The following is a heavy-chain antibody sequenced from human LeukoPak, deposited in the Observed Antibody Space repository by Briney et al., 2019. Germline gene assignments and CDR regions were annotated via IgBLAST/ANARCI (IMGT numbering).Heavy chain of an antibody. CDR3: AKATSGSYYNY. V-gene: IGHV1-46*01. CDR1: GYTFTSYY. CDR2: INPSGGST. Sequence: ASVKVSCKASGYTFTSYYMHWVRQAPGQGLELMGIINPSGGSTSYAQKFQGRVTMTRDTSTSTVYMELSSLGSEDTAVYYCAKATSGSYYNYWGQGTLVTVSS. D-gene: IGHD3-10*01. J-gene: IGHJ4*02.